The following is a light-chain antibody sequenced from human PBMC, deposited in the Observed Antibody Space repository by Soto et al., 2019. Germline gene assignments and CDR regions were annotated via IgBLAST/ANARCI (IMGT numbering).Light chain of an antibody. CDR1: QSVSSSY. Sequence: EIVLTQSPGTLSLSPGERATLSCRASQSVSSSYLAWYQQKPGQAPRLLIYGASSRATGIPDRFSGSGSGTDFTLTIIRLEPEDFAVYYCQQYDGSLGLTFGGGTKVEIK. V-gene: IGKV3-20*01. CDR3: QQYDGSLGLT. J-gene: IGKJ4*01. CDR2: GAS.